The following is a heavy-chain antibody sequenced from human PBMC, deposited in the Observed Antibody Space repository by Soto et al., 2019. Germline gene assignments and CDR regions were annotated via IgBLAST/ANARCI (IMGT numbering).Heavy chain of an antibody. CDR2: INHSGST. CDR1: GGSFSGYY. Sequence: SETLSLTCAVYGGSFSGYYWSWIRQPPGKGLEWIGEINHSGSTNYNPSLKSRVTISVDTSKNQFSLKLSSVTAADTAVYYCARAAYYYGSGSYYDDYWGQGTLVTVSS. V-gene: IGHV4-34*01. J-gene: IGHJ4*02. CDR3: ARAAYYYGSGSYYDDY. D-gene: IGHD3-10*01.